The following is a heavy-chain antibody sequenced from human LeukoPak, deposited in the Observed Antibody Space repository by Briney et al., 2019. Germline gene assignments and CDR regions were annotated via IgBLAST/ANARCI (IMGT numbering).Heavy chain of an antibody. J-gene: IGHJ4*02. V-gene: IGHV3-9*01. CDR3: AKPSSRVVVVPAAIADY. CDR1: GFTFDDYA. Sequence: GGSLRLSCAASGFTFDDYAMHWVRQAPGKGLEWVSGISWNSGSIGYADSVKGRFTISRDNAKNSLYLQMNSLRAEDTAVYYCAKPSSRVVVVPAAIADYWGQGTLVTVSS. CDR2: ISWNSGSI. D-gene: IGHD2-2*02.